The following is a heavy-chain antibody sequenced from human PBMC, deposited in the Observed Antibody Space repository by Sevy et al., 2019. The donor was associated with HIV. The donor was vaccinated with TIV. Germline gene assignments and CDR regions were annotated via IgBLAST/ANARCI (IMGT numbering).Heavy chain of an antibody. CDR2: IKGDGSEK. Sequence: GGSLRLSCAASGFNFNKYGMRWVRQAPGKGLEYVASIKGDGSEKYYIDSVKGRLTISRDNAENSVYLQMNSLRAEYTAVYDCVRGWAFGTYDSWGQGTLVTVSS. V-gene: IGHV3-7*01. CDR1: GFNFNKYG. J-gene: IGHJ4*02. D-gene: IGHD3-10*01. CDR3: VRGWAFGTYDS.